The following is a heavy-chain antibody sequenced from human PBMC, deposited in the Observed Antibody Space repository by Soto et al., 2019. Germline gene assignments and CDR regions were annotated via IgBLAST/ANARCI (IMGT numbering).Heavy chain of an antibody. V-gene: IGHV2-5*02. CDR1: GFSLSTSGVG. Sequence: QITLKESGPTLVKPTQTLTLTCTFSGFSLSTSGVGVNWIRQPPGKAREWLALIYWDDDKRYSPSLKSRLTITKDTSKSQVVLTMTNMDPVETATYYCAHFEGRFGIDYWGQGTLVTVSS. J-gene: IGHJ4*02. D-gene: IGHD3-16*01. CDR3: AHFEGRFGIDY. CDR2: IYWDDDK.